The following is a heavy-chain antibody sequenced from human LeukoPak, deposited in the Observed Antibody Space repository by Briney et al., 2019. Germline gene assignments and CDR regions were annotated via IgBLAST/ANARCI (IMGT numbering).Heavy chain of an antibody. CDR1: GHTFTGYY. Sequence: ASVKVSCKASGHTFTGYYVHWVRQAPGQGLEWMGWMNPKSGGTSYAQKFEARVTMNRGTSISTAYMELSRLRFDDTAVYYCARSPDILTGEKFDYWGQGTLVTVSS. J-gene: IGHJ4*02. V-gene: IGHV1-2*02. CDR2: MNPKSGGT. CDR3: ARSPDILTGEKFDY. D-gene: IGHD3-9*01.